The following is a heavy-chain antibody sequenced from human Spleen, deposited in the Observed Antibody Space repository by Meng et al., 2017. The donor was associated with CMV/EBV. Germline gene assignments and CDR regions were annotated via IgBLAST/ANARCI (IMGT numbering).Heavy chain of an antibody. CDR1: GFTFSSYG. CDR3: AKDHRVPTYYDILTGLGNFYYGMDV. CDR2: IWYDGSNK. J-gene: IGHJ6*02. D-gene: IGHD3-9*01. Sequence: GESLKISCAASGFTFSSYGMHWVRQAPGKGLEWVAVIWYDGSNKYYADSVKGRFTISRDNSKNTLYLQMNSLRAEDTAVYYCAKDHRVPTYYDILTGLGNFYYGMDVWGQGTTVTVSS. V-gene: IGHV3-33*06.